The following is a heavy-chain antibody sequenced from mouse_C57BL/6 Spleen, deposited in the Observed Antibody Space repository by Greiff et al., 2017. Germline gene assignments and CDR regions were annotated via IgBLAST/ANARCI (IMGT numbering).Heavy chain of an antibody. CDR1: GYAFSSSW. D-gene: IGHD2-3*01. CDR3: ARYYDGYYLDY. Sequence: VQLQQSGPELVKPGASVKISCKASGYAFSSSWMNWVKQRPGKGLEWIGRIYPGDGDTNYNGKFKGKATLTADKSSSTAYMQLSSLTSEDSAVYFCARYYDGYYLDYGGQGTSVTVSS. J-gene: IGHJ4*01. V-gene: IGHV1-82*01. CDR2: IYPGDGDT.